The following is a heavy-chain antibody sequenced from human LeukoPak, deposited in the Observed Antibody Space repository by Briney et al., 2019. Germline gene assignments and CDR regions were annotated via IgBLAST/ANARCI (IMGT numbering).Heavy chain of an antibody. J-gene: IGHJ6*02. CDR3: AKDFGSGFPLMDV. D-gene: IGHD3-3*01. V-gene: IGHV3-11*04. Sequence: GGSLRLSCAASGFTFSDYYMSWIRQAPGKGLEWVSYISSSGSTIYYADSVKGRFTISRDNSKNTLYLQMNSLRAEDTAVYYCAKDFGSGFPLMDVWGQGTTVTVSS. CDR1: GFTFSDYY. CDR2: ISSSGSTI.